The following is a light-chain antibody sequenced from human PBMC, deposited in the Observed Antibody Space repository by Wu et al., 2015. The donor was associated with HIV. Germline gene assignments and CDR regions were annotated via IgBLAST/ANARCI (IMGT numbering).Light chain of an antibody. Sequence: EIVLTQSPGTLSLSPGERATLSCRASQSVSSSYLAWYQQKSGQAPRLLIYGVSNRATGIPDRFSGSGSGTDFTLTISRLEPEDFAMYYCQQYGNSRGTFGQGTKVEIK. CDR1: QSVSSSY. CDR3: QQYGNSRGT. V-gene: IGKV3-20*01. CDR2: GVS. J-gene: IGKJ1*01.